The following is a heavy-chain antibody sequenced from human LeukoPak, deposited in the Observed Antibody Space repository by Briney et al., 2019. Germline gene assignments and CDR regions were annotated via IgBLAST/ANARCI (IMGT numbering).Heavy chain of an antibody. CDR3: AKSLYGSGSYYNWFDP. Sequence: SETLSLTCTVSGASISGSGYYWGWIRQPPGKGLEWIGEINHRGSTNYNPSLKRRVTISLDTSKNQFSLKLSSVTAADTAVYYCAKSLYGSGSYYNWFDPWGQGTLVTVSS. V-gene: IGHV4-39*07. J-gene: IGHJ5*02. CDR1: GASISGSGYY. D-gene: IGHD3-10*01. CDR2: INHRGST.